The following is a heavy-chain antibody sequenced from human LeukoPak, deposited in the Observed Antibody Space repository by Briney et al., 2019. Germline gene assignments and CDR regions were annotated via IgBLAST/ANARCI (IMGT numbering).Heavy chain of an antibody. V-gene: IGHV3-53*01. CDR1: GFTFSSYW. CDR2: IYSGGST. CDR3: AKGELNYFDY. D-gene: IGHD1-26*01. J-gene: IGHJ4*02. Sequence: GGSLRLSCAASGFTFSSYWMSWVRQAPGKGLEWVSVIYSGGSTYYSDSVKGRFTISRDNSKNTLYLQLNNLRAEDTAVYYCAKGELNYFDYWGQGTLVTVSS.